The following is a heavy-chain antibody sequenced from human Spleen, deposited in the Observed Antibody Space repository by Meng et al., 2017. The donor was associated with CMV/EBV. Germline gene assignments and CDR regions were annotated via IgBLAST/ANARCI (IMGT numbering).Heavy chain of an antibody. V-gene: IGHV3-30*19. CDR2: ISYDGSNK. CDR1: GFTFSSYG. Sequence: GGSLRLSCAASGFTFSSYGMHWVRQAPGKGLEWVAVISYDGSNKYYADSVQGRFTISRDNSKNTLYLQMNSLRAEDTAVYYCARNEYHDYGDWRGGNYGMDVWGQGTTVTVSS. D-gene: IGHD4-17*01. CDR3: ARNEYHDYGDWRGGNYGMDV. J-gene: IGHJ6*02.